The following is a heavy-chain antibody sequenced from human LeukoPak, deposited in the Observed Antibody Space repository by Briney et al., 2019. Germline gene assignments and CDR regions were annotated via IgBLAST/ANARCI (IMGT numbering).Heavy chain of an antibody. D-gene: IGHD3-10*01. CDR2: ISVHTGTA. V-gene: IGHV1-18*01. CDR3: ARGGSGDHQEQLGPPGYYHYMDV. Sequence: GASVKLSCKASGYSFTAYGMGWRRQAPGQGREGRGWISVHTGTAIYAQNLQGRVTLTADTFTSTVYMEMRSLRSDDTAVYYCARGGSGDHQEQLGPPGYYHYMDVWGTGTTVTVSS. J-gene: IGHJ6*03. CDR1: GYSFTAYG.